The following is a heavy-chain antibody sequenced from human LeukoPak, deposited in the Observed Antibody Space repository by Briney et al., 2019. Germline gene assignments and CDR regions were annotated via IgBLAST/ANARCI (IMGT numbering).Heavy chain of an antibody. J-gene: IGHJ4*02. V-gene: IGHV3-48*04. CDR2: ISSSGNTT. Sequence: GGSLRLSCAVSGLIFSSYSMNWVRQAPGKGLEWLSQISSSGNTTYYADSVKGRFTISRDNAKNSVYLQMNSLRVEDTAMYYCTRGYDISDYWGQGTVVTVSS. D-gene: IGHD3-9*01. CDR1: GLIFSSYS. CDR3: TRGYDISDY.